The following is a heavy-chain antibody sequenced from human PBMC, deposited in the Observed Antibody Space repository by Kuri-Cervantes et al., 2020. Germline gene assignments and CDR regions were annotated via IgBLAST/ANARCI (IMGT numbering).Heavy chain of an antibody. D-gene: IGHD2-2*01. CDR1: GYTFTGYY. CDR3: ARIKGSTSRSSLAY. CDR2: INPNSGGT. J-gene: IGHJ4*02. V-gene: IGHV1-2*02. Sequence: ASVKVSCKACGYTFTGYYMHWVRQAPGQGLEWMGWINPNSGGTNYAQKFQGRVTMTRDTSISTAYMELSRLRSDDTAVYYCARIKGSTSRSSLAYWGQGTLVTVSS.